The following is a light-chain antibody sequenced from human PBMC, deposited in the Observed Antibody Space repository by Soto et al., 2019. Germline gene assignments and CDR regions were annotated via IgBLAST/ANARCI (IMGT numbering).Light chain of an antibody. Sequence: QAVVTQPPSASGTPGQRVTISCSGSSSNIGSNYVYWYQQLPGTAPKLLIYRNNQRPSGVPDRFSGSKSGTSASLAISGLRSEDEADYYCATWDDSLSGWMFGGGTKVTVL. CDR3: ATWDDSLSGWM. J-gene: IGLJ3*02. V-gene: IGLV1-47*01. CDR2: RNN. CDR1: SSNIGSNY.